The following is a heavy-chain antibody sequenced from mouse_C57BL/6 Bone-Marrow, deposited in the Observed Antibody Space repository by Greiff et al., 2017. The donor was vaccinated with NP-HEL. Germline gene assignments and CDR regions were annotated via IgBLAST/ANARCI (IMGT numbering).Heavy chain of an antibody. CDR1: GFTFSSYA. CDR3: ARDRDLMGVAY. CDR2: ISDGGSYT. D-gene: IGHD1-1*02. J-gene: IGHJ3*01. V-gene: IGHV5-4*01. Sequence: EVKVVESGGGLVKPGGSLKLSCAASGFTFSSYAMSWVRQTPEKRLEWVATISDGGSYTYYPDNVKGRFTISRDNAKNNLYLQMSHLKSEDTAMYYCARDRDLMGVAYWGQGTLVTVSA.